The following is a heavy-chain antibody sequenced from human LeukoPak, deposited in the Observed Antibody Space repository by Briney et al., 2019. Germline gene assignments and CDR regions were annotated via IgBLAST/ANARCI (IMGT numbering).Heavy chain of an antibody. CDR2: ISSGSSTI. V-gene: IGHV3-48*02. D-gene: IGHD4-23*01. CDR1: GFTFSSYS. CDR3: ARDRFLTVGDY. Sequence: GGSLLLSGASSGFTFSSYSMNWVRQAPGKGLEWVSYISSGSSTIYYADSVKGRFTISRDNAKNSLYLQMNGLRDGDTAVYYCARDRFLTVGDYWGQGTLVTVSS. J-gene: IGHJ4*02.